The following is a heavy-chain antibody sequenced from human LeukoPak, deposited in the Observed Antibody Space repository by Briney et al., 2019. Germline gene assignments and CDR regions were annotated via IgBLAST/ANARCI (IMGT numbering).Heavy chain of an antibody. V-gene: IGHV3-7*01. CDR3: AREWQGGIAAAGTRIEGDY. CDR1: GFSVSGYW. J-gene: IGHJ4*02. D-gene: IGHD6-13*01. CDR2: IKQDGSEK. Sequence: GGSLRHSCAVSGFSVSGYWMTWVGQAPGKGRECVANIKQDGSEKNYVDSVKGRFTISRDNAENSLFLQVNSLRVEDTAVYYCAREWQGGIAAAGTRIEGDYWGQGTLVAVSS.